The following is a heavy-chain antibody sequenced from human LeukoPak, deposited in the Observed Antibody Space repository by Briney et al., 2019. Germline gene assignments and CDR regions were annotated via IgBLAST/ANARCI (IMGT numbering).Heavy chain of an antibody. Sequence: PSETLSLTCTVSGDSISSYYWSWIRQPPGKGLEWIGYMYYTGSTTYNPPLKSRVIMSVDTSKNQLSLKLSSVTAADTAVYYCASRPIPVDIFDSWGQGTLVIVSS. D-gene: IGHD6-19*01. CDR3: ASRPIPVDIFDS. V-gene: IGHV4-59*08. CDR2: MYYTGST. J-gene: IGHJ4*02. CDR1: GDSISSYY.